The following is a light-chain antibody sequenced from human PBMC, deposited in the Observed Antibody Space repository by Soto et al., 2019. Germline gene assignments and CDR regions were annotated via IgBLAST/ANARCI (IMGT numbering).Light chain of an antibody. Sequence: EIVLTQSPGTLSLSPGEIATLSFSASQSVTNTYLAWYQQRSGQAPRLLVYATSTRAVGVPDRFTGSGTGTDFTLTISRLEPEDFAVYYCQHYGRSPMFGPGTKVDIK. J-gene: IGKJ1*01. V-gene: IGKV3-20*01. CDR2: ATS. CDR1: QSVTNTY. CDR3: QHYGRSPM.